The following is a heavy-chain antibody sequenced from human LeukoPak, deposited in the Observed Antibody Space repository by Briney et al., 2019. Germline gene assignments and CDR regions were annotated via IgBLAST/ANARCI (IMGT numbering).Heavy chain of an antibody. CDR1: GGTFSSYA. CDR2: IIPIFGTA. V-gene: IGHV1-69*06. J-gene: IGHJ6*04. CDR3: ARDGGGYSGYDLLNPYYGMDV. Sequence: ASVKVSCKASGGTFSSYAISWVRQAPGQGLEWMGGIIPIFGTANYAQKFQGRATITADKSTSTAYMELSSLRSEDTAVYYCARDGGGYSGYDLLNPYYGMDVWGKGTTVTVSS. D-gene: IGHD5-12*01.